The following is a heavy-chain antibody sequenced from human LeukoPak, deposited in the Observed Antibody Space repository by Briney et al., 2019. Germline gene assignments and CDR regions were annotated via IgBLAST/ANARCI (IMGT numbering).Heavy chain of an antibody. V-gene: IGHV4-30-4*08. Sequence: PSQTLSLTCPVSGGSISSGDYYWSWIRQPPGKGLEWIGYIYYSESTFYNPSLKSRLTISVDTSKNQFSLKLSSVTAADTAVYFCARATKGRFYDILIGPHYYYMDVWGKGTTVTVSS. D-gene: IGHD3-9*01. CDR1: GGSISSGDYY. CDR2: IYYSEST. CDR3: ARATKGRFYDILIGPHYYYMDV. J-gene: IGHJ6*03.